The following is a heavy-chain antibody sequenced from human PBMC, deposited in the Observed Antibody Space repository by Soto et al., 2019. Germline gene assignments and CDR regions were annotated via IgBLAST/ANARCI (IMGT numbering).Heavy chain of an antibody. CDR2: IYYSGST. CDR3: ASTSSGSRDKGFVYFDY. V-gene: IGHV4-31*03. J-gene: IGHJ4*02. D-gene: IGHD3-10*01. CDR1: GGSISSGGYY. Sequence: SETLSLTCTVSGGSISSGGYYWSWIRQHPGKGLEWIGYIYYSGSTYYNPSLKSRVTISVDTSKNQFSLKLSSVTAADTAVYYCASTSSGSRDKGFVYFDYWGQGTLVTVSS.